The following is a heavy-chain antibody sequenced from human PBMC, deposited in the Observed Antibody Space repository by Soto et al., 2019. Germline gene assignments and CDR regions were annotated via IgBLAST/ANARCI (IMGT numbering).Heavy chain of an antibody. D-gene: IGHD4-17*01. CDR3: AHGTVLYYFDY. CDR1: GVSLSTSGVG. CDR2: IYWDDDK. Sequence: QITLKESGPTLVKPTQTLTLTCTLSGVSLSTSGVGVGWISHPPGKALEWLAVIYWDDDKRSSPSLTSRLTNIKDPSKNQVVLTMTNRDPADTATYYCAHGTVLYYFDYWGQGTLVTVSS. J-gene: IGHJ4*02. V-gene: IGHV2-5*02.